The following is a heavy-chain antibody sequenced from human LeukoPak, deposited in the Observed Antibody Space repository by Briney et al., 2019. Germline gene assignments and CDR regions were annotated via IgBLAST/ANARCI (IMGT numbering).Heavy chain of an antibody. CDR3: ARDLAQGAFDI. Sequence: GGSLRLSCAASGFTFSSYDMHWVRQATGKGLEWVSAIGTAGDTYYPGSVKGRFTISRENAKNSLYLQMNSLRAGDTAVYYCARDLAQGAFDIWGQGTMVTVS. V-gene: IGHV3-13*01. D-gene: IGHD3-16*01. CDR1: GFTFSSYD. J-gene: IGHJ3*02. CDR2: IGTAGDT.